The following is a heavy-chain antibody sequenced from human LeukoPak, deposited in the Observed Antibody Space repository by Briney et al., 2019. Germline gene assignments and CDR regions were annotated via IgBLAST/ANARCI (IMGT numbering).Heavy chain of an antibody. CDR3: ALSLAAAGIGALY. Sequence: ASVKVSCKASGYTFTSYDINWVRQATGQGLEWMGWMNPNSGNTGYAQKFQGRVTMTRNTSISTAYMELSSLRSEDTAVYYCALSLAAAGIGALYWGQGTLVIVSS. V-gene: IGHV1-8*01. J-gene: IGHJ4*02. CDR2: MNPNSGNT. CDR1: GYTFTSYD. D-gene: IGHD6-13*01.